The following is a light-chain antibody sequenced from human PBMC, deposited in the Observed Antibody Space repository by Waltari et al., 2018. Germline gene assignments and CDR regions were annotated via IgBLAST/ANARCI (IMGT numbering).Light chain of an antibody. Sequence: HQHPAGSPPAVIFEDNPRPPGVPARFSGSIDTSSNSAPLTTAVLKTEDEADYYCQYYDNRNQWVFGGGTKLTVL. V-gene: IGLV6-57*01. CDR3: QYYDNRNQWV. J-gene: IGLJ3*02. CDR2: EDN.